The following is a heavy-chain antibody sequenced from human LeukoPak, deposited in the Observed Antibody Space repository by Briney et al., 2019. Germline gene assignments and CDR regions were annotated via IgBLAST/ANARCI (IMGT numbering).Heavy chain of an antibody. V-gene: IGHV3-48*03. CDR3: ARDGGGDYEAGWFDP. D-gene: IGHD4-17*01. J-gene: IGHJ5*02. CDR2: ISSSGSTI. Sequence: PGGSLRLSCAASGFTFSSYEMNWVRQAPGKGLEWVSYISSSGSTIYYADSVKGRFTISRDNAKNSLYLQMNSLRAEDTAVYYCARDGGGDYEAGWFDPWGQGTLVTVSS. CDR1: GFTFSSYE.